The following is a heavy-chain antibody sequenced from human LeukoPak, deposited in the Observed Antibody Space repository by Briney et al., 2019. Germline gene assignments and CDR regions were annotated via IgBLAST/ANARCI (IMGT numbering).Heavy chain of an antibody. J-gene: IGHJ4*02. CDR3: AKDPRGYSYGQFDY. D-gene: IGHD5-18*01. CDR2: ISYDGSNK. Sequence: GRSLRLSCAASGFTFSSYGMHWVRQAPGKGLEWVAVISYDGSNKYYADSVKGRFTISRDNSKNTLYLQMNSLRAEDTAVYYCAKDPRGYSYGQFDYWGRGTLVTVSS. CDR1: GFTFSSYG. V-gene: IGHV3-30*18.